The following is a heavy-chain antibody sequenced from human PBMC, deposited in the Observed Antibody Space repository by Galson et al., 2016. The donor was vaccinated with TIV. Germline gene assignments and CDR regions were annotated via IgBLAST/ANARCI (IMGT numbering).Heavy chain of an antibody. D-gene: IGHD2-2*01. CDR2: INDGGSEK. V-gene: IGHV3-7*01. J-gene: IGHJ5*02. CDR3: ARRLFDIVQAPAATPTGYFDP. CDR1: RFSFHTYW. Sequence: SLRLSCAASRFSFHTYWMSWLRQAPGKGLEWVASINDGGSEKDYVDSVKGRFTISRHNAQTSLYLQMDSLRAEDTAVYYCARRLFDIVQAPAATPTGYFDPWVQGTLVTVSS.